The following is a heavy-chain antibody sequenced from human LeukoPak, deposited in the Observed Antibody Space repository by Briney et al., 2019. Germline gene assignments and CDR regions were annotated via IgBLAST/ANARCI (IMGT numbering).Heavy chain of an antibody. J-gene: IGHJ3*02. CDR2: INHGGIT. D-gene: IGHD2-15*01. V-gene: IGHV4-34*01. Sequence: SETLSHTCAVYDGSFSVYYWNGLRQPPGKGLEWSGEINHGGITYYNPSLKSRVTISVDTSKNQFSLKLSSVTAADTAVYYCARHSYCSGGSCYRFDAFDIWGQGTMVTVSS. CDR1: DGSFSVYY. CDR3: ARHSYCSGGSCYRFDAFDI.